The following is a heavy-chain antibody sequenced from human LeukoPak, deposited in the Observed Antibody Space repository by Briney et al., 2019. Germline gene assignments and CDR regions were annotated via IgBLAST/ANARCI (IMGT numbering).Heavy chain of an antibody. CDR2: IYSDGST. J-gene: IGHJ5*02. CDR1: GFTFGDYA. V-gene: IGHV3-53*01. D-gene: IGHD3-22*01. CDR3: ARKHYFDNNGYYVT. Sequence: PGGSLRLSCTASGFTFGDYAMSWVRQAPGKGLEWVSIIYSDGSTYYADSVRSRFSISRDNSKNTLSLQMNSLRAEDTAIYYCARKHYFDNNGYYVTWGQGILVTVSS.